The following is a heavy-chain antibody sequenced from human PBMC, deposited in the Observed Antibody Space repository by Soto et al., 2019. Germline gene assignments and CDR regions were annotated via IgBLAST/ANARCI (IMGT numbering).Heavy chain of an antibody. CDR3: ARESAVAALDP. D-gene: IGHD6-19*01. CDR1: GYTFTSYG. CDR2: ISAYNGNT. J-gene: IGHJ5*02. V-gene: IGHV1-18*01. Sequence: QVQLVQSGAEVKKPGASVKVSCKASGYTFTSYGISWVRQAPGQGLEWMGWISAYNGNTNYAQKLQGRVTMTTDTSTSRAYMELRSLRSGDTGVYYCARESAVAALDPWGQGTLVTVSS.